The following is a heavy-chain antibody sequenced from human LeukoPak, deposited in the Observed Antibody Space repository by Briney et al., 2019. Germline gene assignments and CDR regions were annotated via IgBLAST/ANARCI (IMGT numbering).Heavy chain of an antibody. CDR1: GGSISTFY. V-gene: IGHV4-59*01. J-gene: IGHJ4*02. Sequence: PSETLSLTCTVSGGSISTFYWTWIRQPPGKGPEWIGSIYYSGTTNYNPSLKSRVTISVDTSKNQFFLMVSSVAAADTAVYYCARAYSSYPYYFDSWGQGTLVTVSS. CDR2: IYYSGTT. D-gene: IGHD3-16*02. CDR3: ARAYSSYPYYFDS.